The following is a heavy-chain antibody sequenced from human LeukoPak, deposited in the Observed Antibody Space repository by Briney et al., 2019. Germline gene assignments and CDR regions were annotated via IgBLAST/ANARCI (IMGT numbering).Heavy chain of an antibody. D-gene: IGHD2-15*01. Sequence: PSETLSLTCTVSGGSISSSNYYWGWIRQPPGKGLEWIGSIFYSGSTYYNPSLKSRLSISVDTSKNQFSLKLSSVTATDTAVYYCARHAAAKGNCSSGSCYSVSDYWGQGTLVTVSS. CDR1: GGSISSSNYY. CDR2: IFYSGST. CDR3: ARHAAAKGNCSSGSCYSVSDY. V-gene: IGHV4-39*01. J-gene: IGHJ4*02.